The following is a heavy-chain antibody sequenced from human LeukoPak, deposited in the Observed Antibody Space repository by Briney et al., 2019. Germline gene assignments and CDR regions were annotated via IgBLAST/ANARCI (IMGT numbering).Heavy chain of an antibody. CDR3: ARDRGSSSSFDY. CDR1: GYTFTSYG. CDR2: INPNSGGT. V-gene: IGHV1-2*02. Sequence: GASVKVSCKASGYTFTSYGISWVRQAPGQGLEWMGWINPNSGGTNYAQKFQGRVTMTRDTSISTAYMELSRLRSDDTAVYYCARDRGSSSSFDYWGQGTLVTVSS. J-gene: IGHJ4*02. D-gene: IGHD6-6*01.